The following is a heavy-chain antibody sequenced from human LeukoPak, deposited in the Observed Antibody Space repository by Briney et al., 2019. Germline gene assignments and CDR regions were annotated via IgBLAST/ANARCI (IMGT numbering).Heavy chain of an antibody. V-gene: IGHV1-18*01. CDR1: GYTFTSYG. Sequence: ASVKVSCKASGYTFTSYGISWVRQAPGQGLEWMGWISAYNGSTNYAQKLQGRVTMTTDTSTSTAYMELRSLRSDDTAVYYCARGSAIDSSSVADYWGQGTLVTVSS. D-gene: IGHD6-13*01. CDR3: ARGSAIDSSSVADY. J-gene: IGHJ4*02. CDR2: ISAYNGST.